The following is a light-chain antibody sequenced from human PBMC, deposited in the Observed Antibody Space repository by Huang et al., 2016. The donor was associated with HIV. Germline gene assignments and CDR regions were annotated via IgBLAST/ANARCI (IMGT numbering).Light chain of an antibody. CDR2: DAS. CDR3: QQYNTYPYT. CDR1: QSISSW. V-gene: IGKV1-5*01. Sequence: DIQMTQSPSTLSASVGDRVTITCRASQSISSWLAWYQQKPGKAPKLLIYDASSWESGVPARFSGSESGTEFTLAISSLQPDDFATYYCQQYNTYPYTFGQGTKLDIK. J-gene: IGKJ2*01.